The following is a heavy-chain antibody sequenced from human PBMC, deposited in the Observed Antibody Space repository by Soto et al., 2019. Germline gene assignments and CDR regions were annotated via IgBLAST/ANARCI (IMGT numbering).Heavy chain of an antibody. V-gene: IGHV3-30*18. CDR1: GFTFSSYG. CDR3: AKRKYDSSVYSDAFDT. Sequence: QVQLVESGGGVVQPGRSLRLSCAASGFTFSSYGMHWVRQAPGKGLEWVAVISYDGSNKYYADSVKGRFTISRDNSKNTLYLKINSVRAEDRAVYYCAKRKYDSSVYSDAFDTWGKGTMVTVSS. J-gene: IGHJ3*02. CDR2: ISYDGSNK. D-gene: IGHD3-22*01.